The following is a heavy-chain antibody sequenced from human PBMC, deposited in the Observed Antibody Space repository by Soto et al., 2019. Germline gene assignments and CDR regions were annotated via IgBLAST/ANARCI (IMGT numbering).Heavy chain of an antibody. Sequence: ASVKVSCKASGYTFTNYYVHWVRQAPGQGLEWMGWINPNSGGTKSAQKFQGRVTMTRDTSISTAYMELSRLRSDDTAVYYCARRKGDYYDSSGYHYYFDYWGQGTLVTVSS. J-gene: IGHJ4*02. CDR3: ARRKGDYYDSSGYHYYFDY. CDR2: INPNSGGT. V-gene: IGHV1-2*02. D-gene: IGHD3-22*01. CDR1: GYTFTNYY.